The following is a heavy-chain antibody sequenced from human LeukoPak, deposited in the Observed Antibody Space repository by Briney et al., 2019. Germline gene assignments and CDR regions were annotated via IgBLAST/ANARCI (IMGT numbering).Heavy chain of an antibody. Sequence: SETLSLTCTVSGGSISSYYWSWIRQPPGKGLEWIGYIYYSGSTNYNPPLKSRVTISVDTSKNQFSLKLSSVTAADTAVYYCARDRRVVVPAAMPDYYYYYMDVWGKGTTVTVSS. J-gene: IGHJ6*03. D-gene: IGHD2-2*01. V-gene: IGHV4-59*01. CDR2: IYYSGST. CDR3: ARDRRVVVPAAMPDYYYYYMDV. CDR1: GGSISSYY.